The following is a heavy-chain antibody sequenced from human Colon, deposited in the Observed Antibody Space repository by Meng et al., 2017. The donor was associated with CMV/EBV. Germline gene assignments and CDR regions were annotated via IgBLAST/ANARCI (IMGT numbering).Heavy chain of an antibody. V-gene: IGHV1-69*02. D-gene: IGHD2-2*01. CDR3: ASLLYCSSTSCSHYNWFDP. CDR1: GGTFSSYT. CDR2: IIPILGIA. J-gene: IGHJ5*02. Sequence: SVKVSCKASGGTFSSYTISWVRQAPGQGLEWMGRIIPILGIANYAQKFQGRVTITADKSTSTAYMELSSLRSEDTAVYYCASLLYCSSTSCSHYNWFDPWGQGT.